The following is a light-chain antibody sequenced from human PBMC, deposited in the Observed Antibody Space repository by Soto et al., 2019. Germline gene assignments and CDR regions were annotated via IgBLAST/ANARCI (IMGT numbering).Light chain of an antibody. Sequence: QSVLTQPASVSGSPGQSITFSCTGSSSGIGGYNHVSWYQQHPGKAPKLLIYDVTDRPSGVSNRFSGSKSGNTASLTISGLQAEDEADYYCSSYAISDTRLFGGGTKVTVL. CDR1: SSGIGGYNH. CDR2: DVT. V-gene: IGLV2-14*03. J-gene: IGLJ2*01. CDR3: SSYAISDTRL.